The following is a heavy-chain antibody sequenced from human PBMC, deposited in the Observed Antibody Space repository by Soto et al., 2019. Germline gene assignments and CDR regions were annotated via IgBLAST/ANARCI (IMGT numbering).Heavy chain of an antibody. CDR1: GYTFTSYG. V-gene: IGHV1-18*01. D-gene: IGHD5-12*01. CDR2: ISAYNGNT. Sequence: EASVKVSCKASGYTFTSYGISCVRQAPGQGLEWMGWISAYNGNTNYAQKPQGRVTMTTDTSTSTAYMELRSLRSDDTAVYYCARDSRGVYGMDVWGQGTTVTVSS. J-gene: IGHJ6*02. CDR3: ARDSRGVYGMDV.